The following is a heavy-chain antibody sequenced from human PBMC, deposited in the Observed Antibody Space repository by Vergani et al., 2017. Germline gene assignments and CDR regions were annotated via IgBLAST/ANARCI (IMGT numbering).Heavy chain of an antibody. CDR1: GYTFTSYD. J-gene: IGHJ6*02. Sequence: QVQLVQSGAEVKKPGASVKVSCKASGYTFTSYDINWVRQATGQGLEWMGWMNPNSGNTGYAQKFQGRVTMTRNTSISTAYMELSSLRSEDTAMYYCARHVVVPFQYGMDVWGQGTTVTVSS. V-gene: IGHV1-8*01. D-gene: IGHD2-15*01. CDR3: ARHVVVPFQYGMDV. CDR2: MNPNSGNT.